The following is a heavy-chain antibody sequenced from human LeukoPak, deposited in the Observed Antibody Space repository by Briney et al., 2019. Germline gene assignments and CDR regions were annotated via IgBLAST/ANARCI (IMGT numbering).Heavy chain of an antibody. D-gene: IGHD1-26*01. V-gene: IGHV3-23*01. CDR2: ISGSGGST. J-gene: IGHJ4*02. Sequence: GGPRRPSCAASGFTFSTLAMSWVRKAPGKGREWVSAISGSGGSTYYADSVKGRFTISRDNSKNTLYLQMNSLRAEDTAVYYCAKFPLDSGSYYADYWGQGTLVTVSS. CDR1: GFTFSTLA. CDR3: AKFPLDSGSYYADY.